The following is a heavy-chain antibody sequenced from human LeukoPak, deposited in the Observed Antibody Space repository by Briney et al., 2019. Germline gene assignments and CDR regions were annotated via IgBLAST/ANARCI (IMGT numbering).Heavy chain of an antibody. V-gene: IGHV5-51*01. CDR2: IYPGDSDT. D-gene: IGHD4-23*01. CDR1: GYSFTSYW. Sequence: GESLQISCKGSGYSFTSYWIGWVRQMPGKGLEWMGIIYPGDSDTRYSPSFRGQVTISADKSISTAYLQWSSLKASDTAMYYCARHVNYGGANFDYWGQGTLVTVSS. J-gene: IGHJ4*02. CDR3: ARHVNYGGANFDY.